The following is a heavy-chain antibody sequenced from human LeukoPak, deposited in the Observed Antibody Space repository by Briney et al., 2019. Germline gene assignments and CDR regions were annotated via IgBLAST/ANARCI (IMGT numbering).Heavy chain of an antibody. CDR1: GYTFTSYD. Sequence: EASVKVSCKASGYTFTSYDINWVRQATGQGLEWMGWMNPNSGNTGYAQKFQGRVTMTRNTSISTAYMELSSLRSEDTAVYYCARDSSAMVRGVIGYWGQGTLVTVSS. J-gene: IGHJ4*02. V-gene: IGHV1-8*01. D-gene: IGHD3-10*01. CDR3: ARDSSAMVRGVIGY. CDR2: MNPNSGNT.